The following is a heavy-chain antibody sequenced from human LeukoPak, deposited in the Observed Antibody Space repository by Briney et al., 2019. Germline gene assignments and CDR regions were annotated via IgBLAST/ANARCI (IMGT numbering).Heavy chain of an antibody. J-gene: IGHJ5*02. CDR1: GGSFSGYY. Sequence: SETLSLTCAVYGGSFSGYYWSWIRQPPGKGLDWIGEINHSGSTNYNPSLKSRVTMSVDTSKNQFSLKRSSVTAADTAVYYCAREFIAAEGADWFDPWGQGTLVTVSS. V-gene: IGHV4-34*01. CDR3: AREFIAAEGADWFDP. CDR2: INHSGST. D-gene: IGHD6-13*01.